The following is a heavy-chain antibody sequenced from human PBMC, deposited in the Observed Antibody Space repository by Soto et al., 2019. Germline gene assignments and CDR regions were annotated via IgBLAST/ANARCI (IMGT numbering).Heavy chain of an antibody. CDR1: GYTFTSYY. CDR3: ARVSDIVVVPAATFFDY. CDR2: INPSGGST. V-gene: IGHV1-46*03. Sequence: GASVKVSCKASGYTFTSYYMHWVRQAPGQGLEWMGIINPSGGSTSYAQKFQGRVTMTRDTSTSTVYMELSSLRSEDTAVYYCARVSDIVVVPAATFFDYWGQGTLVTVSS. J-gene: IGHJ4*02. D-gene: IGHD2-2*01.